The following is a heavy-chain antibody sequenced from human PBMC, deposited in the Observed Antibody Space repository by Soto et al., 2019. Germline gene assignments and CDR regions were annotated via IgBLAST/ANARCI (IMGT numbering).Heavy chain of an antibody. CDR2: IYHGGST. J-gene: IGHJ6*02. CDR1: GGSISSCNW. D-gene: IGHD3-3*01. V-gene: IGHV4-4*02. CDR3: ERGEDYDFWSGYYGMDV. Sequence: QVQLQESGPGLVKPSGTLSLTCAVSGGSISSCNWWSWVRQPPGKGLEWSGDIYHGGSTNYNPSLKSRVTISGDKSKTQFSLKLSSVTAADTGVYYCERGEDYDFWSGYYGMDVWGQGTTGTVSS.